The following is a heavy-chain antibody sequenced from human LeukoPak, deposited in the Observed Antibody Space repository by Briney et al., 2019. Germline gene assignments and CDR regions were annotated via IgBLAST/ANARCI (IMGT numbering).Heavy chain of an antibody. J-gene: IGHJ2*01. D-gene: IGHD3-16*01. CDR2: IYHSGST. V-gene: IGHV4-4*02. CDR1: GGSISSSNW. Sequence: SGTLSLTCAVSGGSISSSNWWSWVRQPPGKGLEWIGEIYHSGSTNYNPSLKSRVTISVDKSNNHFSLKLTSVTAADTAVYYCASKGAGLNGYFDLGGGGPLVTASS. CDR3: ASKGAGLNGYFDL.